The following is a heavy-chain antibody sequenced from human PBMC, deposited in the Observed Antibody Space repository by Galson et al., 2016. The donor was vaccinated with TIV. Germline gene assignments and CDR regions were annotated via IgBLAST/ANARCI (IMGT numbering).Heavy chain of an antibody. D-gene: IGHD6-25*01. CDR2: ISVHNGNT. J-gene: IGHJ4*02. Sequence: SVKVSCKASGYIFNNFGVSWVRQAPGQGLEWMAWISVHNGNTNYAQSLQGRVTLTTDTSTSTAYMELRSLRSDDTAVYYCARDTPSLLAAATMDYWGQGTLVTVSS. CDR3: ARDTPSLLAAATMDY. V-gene: IGHV1-18*01. CDR1: GYIFNNFG.